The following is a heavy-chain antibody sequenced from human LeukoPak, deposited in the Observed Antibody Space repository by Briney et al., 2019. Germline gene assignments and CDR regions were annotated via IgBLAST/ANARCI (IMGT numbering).Heavy chain of an antibody. D-gene: IGHD4-17*01. J-gene: IGHJ6*03. Sequence: SETLSLTCTVSGGSISSSSYYWGWIRQPPGKGLEWIGRIYTSGSTNYNPSLKSRVTMSVDTSKNQFSLNLNSVTAADTAVYFCARGTGRDGDPYYYYHMDVWGNGTSVTISS. CDR2: IYTSGST. CDR1: GGSISSSSYY. CDR3: ARGTGRDGDPYYYYHMDV. V-gene: IGHV4-39*07.